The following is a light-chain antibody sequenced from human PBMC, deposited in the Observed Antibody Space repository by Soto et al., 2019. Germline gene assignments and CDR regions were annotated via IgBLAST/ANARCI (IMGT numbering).Light chain of an antibody. J-gene: IGKJ5*01. CDR1: QSVSSNY. Sequence: EIVLTQSPDTLSFSPGERATLSCRASQSVSSNYLAWYQQIPGQAPRPLIYGASSRVPGIPDRFSGSGSGTDFTLTISRLEPEDFAVYYCQQYGSSRITFGQGTRLEIK. V-gene: IGKV3-20*01. CDR3: QQYGSSRIT. CDR2: GAS.